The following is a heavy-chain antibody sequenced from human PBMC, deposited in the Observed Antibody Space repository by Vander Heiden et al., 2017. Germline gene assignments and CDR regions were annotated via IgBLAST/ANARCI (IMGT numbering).Heavy chain of an antibody. Sequence: QVQLVQSGAEVKKPGSSVKVSCKASGGTFSSYAISWVRQAPGQGLEWMGGIIPIFGTANYAQKFQGRVTITADESTSTAYMELSSLRSEDTAVYYCARVYYGDYVQGYWSGMDVWGQGTTVTVSS. V-gene: IGHV1-69*01. CDR2: IIPIFGTA. CDR3: ARVYYGDYVQGYWSGMDV. J-gene: IGHJ6*02. D-gene: IGHD4-17*01. CDR1: GGTFSSYA.